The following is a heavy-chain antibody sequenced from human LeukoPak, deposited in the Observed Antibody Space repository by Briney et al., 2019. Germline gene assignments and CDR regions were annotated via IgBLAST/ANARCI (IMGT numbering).Heavy chain of an antibody. V-gene: IGHV4-59*01. CDR1: GGSFSGYY. Sequence: SETLSLTCAVYGGSFSGYYWSWIRQPPGKGLEWIGYIYYSGSTNYNPSLKSRVTISVDTSKNQFSLKLSSVTAADTAVYYCASYQRDYYDSSGYINWGQGTLVTVSS. CDR2: IYYSGST. CDR3: ASYQRDYYDSSGYIN. D-gene: IGHD3-22*01. J-gene: IGHJ4*02.